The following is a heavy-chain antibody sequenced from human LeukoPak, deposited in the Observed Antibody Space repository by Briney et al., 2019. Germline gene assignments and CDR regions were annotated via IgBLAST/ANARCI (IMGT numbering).Heavy chain of an antibody. Sequence: PSEILSLTCTVSSGSISSFYWGWIRQPPGKGLEWIASFYYSGNTYYNPSLQSRASISVDTSRSQFSLNLNSVTAADTAVYYCTRYGDRSNREFDYWGQGTLVTVSS. CDR1: SGSISSFY. CDR2: FYYSGNT. D-gene: IGHD2-21*02. CDR3: TRYGDRSNREFDY. J-gene: IGHJ4*02. V-gene: IGHV4-39*01.